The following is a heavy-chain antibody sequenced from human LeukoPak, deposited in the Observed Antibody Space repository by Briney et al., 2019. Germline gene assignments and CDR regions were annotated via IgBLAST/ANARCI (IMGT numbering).Heavy chain of an antibody. J-gene: IGHJ5*02. CDR3: SRVNYDFWSGYFLVDP. CDR1: GYTFTSYD. CDR2: MNPNSGNT. V-gene: IGHV1-8*01. Sequence: ASVKVSCKASGYTFTSYDINWVRQATGQGLEWMGWMNPNSGNTGYAQKFQGRVTMTRNTSISTAYMELSSLRSKDTAVSYYSRVNYDFWSGYFLVDPWGQGNLVTVSS. D-gene: IGHD3-3*01.